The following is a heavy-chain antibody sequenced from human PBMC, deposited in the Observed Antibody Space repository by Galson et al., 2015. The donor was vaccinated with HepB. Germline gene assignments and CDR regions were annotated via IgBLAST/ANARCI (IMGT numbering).Heavy chain of an antibody. D-gene: IGHD6-6*01. J-gene: IGHJ6*02. Sequence: SLRLSCAASGITFDSYAMTWVRQAPGKGLEWVSVVSISGDNTYYADSVKGRFTISRDNSKNTLYLQLTSLRAEDTAVYYCARGDSSSSKYYYGMDVWGQGTTVTVSS. CDR3: ARGDSSSSKYYYGMDV. V-gene: IGHV3-23*01. CDR1: GITFDSYA. CDR2: VSISGDNT.